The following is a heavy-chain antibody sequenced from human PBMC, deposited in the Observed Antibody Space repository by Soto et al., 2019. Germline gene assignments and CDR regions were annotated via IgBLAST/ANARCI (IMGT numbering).Heavy chain of an antibody. CDR1: GFTFSSYA. D-gene: IGHD3-22*01. CDR3: AKDRDDNSGYPILHY. J-gene: IGHJ4*02. CDR2: IRDGGGDT. V-gene: IGHV3-23*01. Sequence: PGGSLRLSCAASGFTFSSYAMSWVRQAPGKGLEWVSMIRDGGGDTYYAESVTGRFTISRDSSKNTLYLQMNSLRAEDTALYYCAKDRDDNSGYPILHYWGLGTLVTVSS.